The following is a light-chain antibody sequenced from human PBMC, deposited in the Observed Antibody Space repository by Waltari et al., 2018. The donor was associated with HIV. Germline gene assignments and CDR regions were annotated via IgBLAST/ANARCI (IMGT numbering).Light chain of an antibody. V-gene: IGKV1-NL1*01. CDR1: PPISTS. Sequence: DIHLTQSPSSLSASVGDRVTFSCRASPPISTSVAWYQLKPGGAPKLLIFAASRLETGVPSRFSGSSSGTEYTLTINNLQPEDFASYCCHQYDSIPYTFGQGTNLEIK. CDR3: HQYDSIPYT. CDR2: AAS. J-gene: IGKJ2*01.